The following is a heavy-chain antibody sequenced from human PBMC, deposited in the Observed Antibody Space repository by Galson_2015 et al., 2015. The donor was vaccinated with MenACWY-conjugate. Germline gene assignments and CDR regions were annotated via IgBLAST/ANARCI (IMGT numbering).Heavy chain of an antibody. Sequence: ETLSLTCTVSGASFRSYYWNWIRQPPGKGLEWIGNIYFTGNTNYNPSLKSRVTMSIDPSMNQFSLKVSSVTAADTAVYYCARVPSDYATWFDPWGQGTRVTVSS. V-gene: IGHV4-59*01. J-gene: IGHJ5*02. CDR2: IYFTGNT. D-gene: IGHD4-17*01. CDR3: ARVPSDYATWFDP. CDR1: GASFRSYY.